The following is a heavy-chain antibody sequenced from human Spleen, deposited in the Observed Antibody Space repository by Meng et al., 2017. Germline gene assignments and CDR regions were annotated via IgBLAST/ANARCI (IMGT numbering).Heavy chain of an antibody. Sequence: GESLKISCKASGYSFTSNWIGWVRQMPGKGLECMGIIYPGDSDTTYSPSFQGQVTISADKSISTAYLQWSSLQASDTAMYYCARLSALILDFWGQGTLVTVSS. CDR2: IYPGDSDT. CDR3: ARLSALILDF. V-gene: IGHV5-51*01. D-gene: IGHD3-16*02. J-gene: IGHJ4*02. CDR1: GYSFTSNW.